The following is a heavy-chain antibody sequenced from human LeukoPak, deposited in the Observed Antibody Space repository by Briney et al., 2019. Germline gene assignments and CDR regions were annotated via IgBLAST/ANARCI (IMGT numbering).Heavy chain of an antibody. Sequence: GGSLRLSCAASGFTFSSYGMHWVRQAPGKGLEWVAVIWYDGSNKYYADSVKGRFTISRDNSKNTLYLQMNSLRAEDTAVYYCARAPRPRDCSGGSCYSGWSDPWGQGTLVTVSS. CDR3: ARAPRPRDCSGGSCYSGWSDP. V-gene: IGHV3-33*01. J-gene: IGHJ5*02. CDR2: IWYDGSNK. D-gene: IGHD2-15*01. CDR1: GFTFSSYG.